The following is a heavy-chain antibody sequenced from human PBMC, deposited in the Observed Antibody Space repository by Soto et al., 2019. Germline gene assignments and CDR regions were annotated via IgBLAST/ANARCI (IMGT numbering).Heavy chain of an antibody. CDR3: AKSASDYDSSGYYFYYFDY. Sequence: GGSLRLSCAASGFTFGSYDMHWVRQAPGKGLEWVAVISFDGSNKYYADSVKVRFTISRDYSKNTLYLQMNSLRAEDTAVYYCAKSASDYDSSGYYFYYFDYWGQGTLVTVSS. J-gene: IGHJ4*02. D-gene: IGHD3-22*01. V-gene: IGHV3-30*18. CDR1: GFTFGSYD. CDR2: ISFDGSNK.